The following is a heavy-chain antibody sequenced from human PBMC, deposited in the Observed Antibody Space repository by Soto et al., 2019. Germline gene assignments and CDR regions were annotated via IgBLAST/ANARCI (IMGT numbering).Heavy chain of an antibody. J-gene: IGHJ3*02. CDR2: ISAYNGNT. Sequence: QVQLVQSGAEVKKPGASVKVSCKASGYTFTSYGISWVRQAPGQGLEWMGWISAYNGNTNYAQKLQGRVTMTTDTSKSTAYMELRSLRSGDTAVYYCAREGYYDILTGYYKRDAFDIWGQGTMVTVSS. D-gene: IGHD3-9*01. CDR3: AREGYYDILTGYYKRDAFDI. CDR1: GYTFTSYG. V-gene: IGHV1-18*01.